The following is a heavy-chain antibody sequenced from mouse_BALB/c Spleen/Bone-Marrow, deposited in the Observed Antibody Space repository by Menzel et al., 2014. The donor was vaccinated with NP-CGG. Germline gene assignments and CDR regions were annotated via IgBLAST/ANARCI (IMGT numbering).Heavy chain of an antibody. V-gene: IGHV1-7*01. J-gene: IGHJ2*01. CDR3: ERSGDYGQSDY. D-gene: IGHD2-4*01. CDR1: GYTFTSYW. Sequence: QVQLQQSGAELAKPGASVKTSCKASGYTFTSYWMHWVKQRPGQGLEWIGYINPSTGYTEYNQKFKDKATLTADKSSSTAYMQLSSLTSEDSAVYYCERSGDYGQSDYWGQGTTLTVSS. CDR2: INPSTGYT.